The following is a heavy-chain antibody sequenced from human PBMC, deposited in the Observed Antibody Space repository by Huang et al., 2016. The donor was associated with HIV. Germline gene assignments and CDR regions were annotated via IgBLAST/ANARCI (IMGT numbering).Heavy chain of an antibody. CDR2: INHSGRT. Sequence: QVQLHQWGAGLLKPSETLSLPCAVYGGSFSGPNWTWIRQTPGKGLEGIGEINHSGRTNYSPSLKRRVTISLDPSKNQFSLRLRSVTAADTAVYYCARGRGDARGFLGLDFWGQGTLVTVSS. D-gene: IGHD3-16*01. CDR3: ARGRGDARGFLGLDF. J-gene: IGHJ4*02. CDR1: GGSFSGPN. V-gene: IGHV4-34*01.